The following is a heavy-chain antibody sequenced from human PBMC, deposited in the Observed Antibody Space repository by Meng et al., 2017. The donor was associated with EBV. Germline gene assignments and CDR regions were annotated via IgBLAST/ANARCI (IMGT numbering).Heavy chain of an antibody. CDR1: GFTVSSNY. CDR2: IYSGGST. CDR3: AKHRLGPLDY. Sequence: GQLVEAGGGLIQPGGSLGLSCAASGFTVSSNYMSWVRQAPGKGLEWVSVIYSGGSTYYVDSVKGRFTISRDNSKNTLYLQMNSLRAEDTAVYYCAKHRLGPLDYWGQGTLVTVSS. J-gene: IGHJ4*02. D-gene: IGHD5-12*01. V-gene: IGHV3-53*01.